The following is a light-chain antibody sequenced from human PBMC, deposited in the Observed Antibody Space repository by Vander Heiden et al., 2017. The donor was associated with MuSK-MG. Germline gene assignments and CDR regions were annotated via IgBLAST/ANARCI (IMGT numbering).Light chain of an antibody. CDR1: QSVSSSY. J-gene: IGKJ5*01. CDR3: QQYGSSLPCT. CDR2: GAP. Sequence: IAFTPSPRPLALAPRARATLSCRTSQSVSSSYLAWYQQKPGQAPSLLIYGAPHRTTGIPDRFSGSGSSTEFTLTTIRRESEDFVLYYCQQYGSSLPCTFGQGTRLEIK. V-gene: IGKV3-20*01.